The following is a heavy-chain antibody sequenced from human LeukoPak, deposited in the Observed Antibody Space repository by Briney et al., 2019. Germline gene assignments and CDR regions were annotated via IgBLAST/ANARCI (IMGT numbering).Heavy chain of an antibody. D-gene: IGHD1-26*01. Sequence: PSETLSLTCTVSGYSISSDYYWGWVRQPPGKGLEWIASIYHSGSTYYNPSLKSRVTISVDTSKNQFSLKLSSVTAADTAVYYCARPALVGATDYFDYWGQGTLVTVSS. J-gene: IGHJ4*02. V-gene: IGHV4-38-2*02. CDR1: GYSISSDYY. CDR3: ARPALVGATDYFDY. CDR2: IYHSGST.